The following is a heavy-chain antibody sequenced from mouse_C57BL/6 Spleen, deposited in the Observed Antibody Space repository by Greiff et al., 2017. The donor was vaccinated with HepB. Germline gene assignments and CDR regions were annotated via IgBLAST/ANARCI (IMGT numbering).Heavy chain of an antibody. V-gene: IGHV5-6*01. D-gene: IGHD1-1*01. Sequence: EVKLMESGGDLVKPGGSLKLSCAASGFTFSSYGMSWVRQTPDKRLEWVATISSGGSYTYYPDSVKGRFTISRDNAKNTLYLQMSSLKSEDTAMYYCARQTAITTVVAPFDYWGQGTTLTVSS. CDR3: ARQTAITTVVAPFDY. J-gene: IGHJ2*01. CDR2: ISSGGSYT. CDR1: GFTFSSYG.